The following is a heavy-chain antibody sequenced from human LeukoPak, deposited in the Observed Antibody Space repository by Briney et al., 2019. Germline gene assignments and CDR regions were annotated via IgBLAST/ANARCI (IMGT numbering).Heavy chain of an antibody. CDR1: GGSISSGGYY. D-gene: IGHD5-24*01. V-gene: IGHV4-31*03. CDR3: AGLEMATIRAHD. CDR2: IYYSGIT. Sequence: SETLSLTCTVSGGSISSGGYYWSWIRQHPGKGLEWIGYIYYSGITYYNPSLKSRVTISVDTSKNQFSLKLSSVTAADTAVYYCAGLEMATIRAHDWGQGTLVTVSS. J-gene: IGHJ4*02.